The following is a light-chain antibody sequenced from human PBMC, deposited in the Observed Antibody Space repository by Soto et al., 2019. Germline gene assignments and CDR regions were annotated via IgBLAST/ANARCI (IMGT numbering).Light chain of an antibody. J-gene: IGLJ2*01. CDR3: TSYAGSNNVL. CDR1: SSDVGGYDF. V-gene: IGLV2-8*01. CDR2: EVS. Sequence: QSALTQPPSASGSPGQSVTISCTGTSSDVGGYDFVSWYQQHPGKAPKLMIYEVSKRRSGVPDRFSGSKSGNTASLTVSGLQAEDEGDYYCTSYAGSNNVLFGGGTKLTV.